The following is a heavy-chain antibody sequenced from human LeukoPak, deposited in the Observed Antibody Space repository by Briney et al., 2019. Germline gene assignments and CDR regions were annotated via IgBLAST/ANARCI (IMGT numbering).Heavy chain of an antibody. D-gene: IGHD5-18*01. Sequence: GGSLRLSCAASGFTFSSYEMNWVRLAPGKGLEWVSYISESGSAIYYADSVKGRFTISRDNAKNSLYLQMNSLRAEDTAVYYCARGQYNYGYVSWFDPWGQGTLVTVTS. CDR1: GFTFSSYE. CDR2: ISESGSAI. J-gene: IGHJ5*02. V-gene: IGHV3-48*03. CDR3: ARGQYNYGYVSWFDP.